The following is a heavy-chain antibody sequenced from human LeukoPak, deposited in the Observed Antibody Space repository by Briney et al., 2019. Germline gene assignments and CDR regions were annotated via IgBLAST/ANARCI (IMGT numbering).Heavy chain of an antibody. CDR1: GGSISSSSYY. Sequence: SETLSLACTVSGGSISSSSYYWGWIRQPPGKGLEWIGSIYYSGSTYYNPSLKSRVTISVDTSKNQFSLKLSSVTAADTAVYYCARTLTTRRWLVLKGGTVDYWGQGTLVTVSS. D-gene: IGHD6-19*01. J-gene: IGHJ4*02. V-gene: IGHV4-39*07. CDR2: IYYSGST. CDR3: ARTLTTRRWLVLKGGTVDY.